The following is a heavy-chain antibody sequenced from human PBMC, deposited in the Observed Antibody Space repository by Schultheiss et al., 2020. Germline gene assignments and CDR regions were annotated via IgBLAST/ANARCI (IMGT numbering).Heavy chain of an antibody. Sequence: GESLKISCEASGFTFSKAWMTWVRQAPGKGLEWVGRIKSKTDGGTTDYAAPVKGRFTISRDDSKSIAYLQMNSLKTEDTAVYYCTKWDVANLSWGRGTLVTVSS. D-gene: IGHD1-26*01. V-gene: IGHV3-15*01. CDR2: IKSKTDGGTT. J-gene: IGHJ5*02. CDR1: GFTFSKAW. CDR3: TKWDVANLS.